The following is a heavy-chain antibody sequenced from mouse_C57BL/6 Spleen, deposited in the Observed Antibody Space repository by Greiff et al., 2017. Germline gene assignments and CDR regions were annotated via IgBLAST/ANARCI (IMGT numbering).Heavy chain of an antibody. CDR2: IYPGDGDT. CDR1: GYAFSSSW. CDR3: ARQDPERYYFDD. J-gene: IGHJ2*01. Sequence: QVQLQQSGPELVKPGASVKISCKASGYAFSSSWMNWVKQRPGKGLEWIGRIYPGDGDTNYNGKFKGKATLTADKSSSTAYMQLSSLTSDDSAVYFCARQDPERYYFDDGGQGTTLTVAS. V-gene: IGHV1-82*01.